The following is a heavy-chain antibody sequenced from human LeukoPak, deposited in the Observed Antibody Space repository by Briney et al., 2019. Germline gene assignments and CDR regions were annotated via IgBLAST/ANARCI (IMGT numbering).Heavy chain of an antibody. CDR2: IYYSGST. J-gene: IGHJ4*02. CDR3: ARWNQQLVNFDY. Sequence: SETLSLTCTVSGGSISSYYWSWIRKPPGKGLEGIGYIYYSGSTNYNPSLKSRVTISVDTSKNQFSLKLSSVTAAETAVYYCARWNQQLVNFDYWGQGSLVTVSS. CDR1: GGSISSYY. D-gene: IGHD6-13*01. V-gene: IGHV4-59*01.